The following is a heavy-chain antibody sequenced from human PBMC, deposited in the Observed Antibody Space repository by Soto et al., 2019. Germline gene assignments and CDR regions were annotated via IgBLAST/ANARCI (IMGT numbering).Heavy chain of an antibody. CDR1: GFTFSHAW. D-gene: IGHD1-26*01. Sequence: GGSLRLSCAASGFTFSHAWMNWVRQAPGKGLEWVGRIKSKALGGTTDFAAPVRGRFAITRDDSRNMVYMQMNNLNTEDTAVYYCTTDSYSPIVEVRFDYWGHGTLVTVSS. CDR2: IKSKALGGTT. CDR3: TTDSYSPIVEVRFDY. V-gene: IGHV3-15*07. J-gene: IGHJ4*01.